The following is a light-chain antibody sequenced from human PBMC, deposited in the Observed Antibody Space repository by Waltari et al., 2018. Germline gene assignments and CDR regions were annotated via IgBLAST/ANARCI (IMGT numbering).Light chain of an antibody. V-gene: IGLV7-43*01. CDR3: LLHFGGAVV. J-gene: IGLJ2*01. Sequence: QTVVTQEASLTVSPGGTVTLTCASSSGAVTSGSNPSWFQQKPGQAPRPIIYGTSNKYSWAPVRFLGSVLGDKAALTLSHVQPEDEADYYCLLHFGGAVVFGGGTKLTVL. CDR2: GTS. CDR1: SGAVTSGSN.